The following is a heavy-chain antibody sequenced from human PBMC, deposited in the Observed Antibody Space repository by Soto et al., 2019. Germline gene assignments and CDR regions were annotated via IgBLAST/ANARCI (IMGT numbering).Heavy chain of an antibody. Sequence: GGSLRLSCAASGFTFSSYSMNWVRQAPGKGLEWVSSISSSSSYIYYADSVKGRFTISRDNAKNSLYLQMNSLRAVDTAVYYCSTTEVIPGIAESPHPTTVDYWGQGTLVTVSS. V-gene: IGHV3-21*01. CDR2: ISSSSSYI. CDR3: STTEVIPGIAESPHPTTVDY. D-gene: IGHD6-13*01. J-gene: IGHJ4*02. CDR1: GFTFSSYS.